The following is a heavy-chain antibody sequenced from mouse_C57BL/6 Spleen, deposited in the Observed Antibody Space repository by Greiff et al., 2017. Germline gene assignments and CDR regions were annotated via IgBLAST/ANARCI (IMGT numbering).Heavy chain of an antibody. J-gene: IGHJ4*01. D-gene: IGHD1-1*01. V-gene: IGHV5-6*01. Sequence: EVKLMESGGDLVKPGGSLKLSCAASGFTFSSYGMSWVRQTPDKRLEWVATISSGGSYPYYPDSVKGRFTISRDNAKNTLYLQMSSLKSEDTAMYYCARHYGSITYYAMDYWGQGTSVTVSS. CDR1: GFTFSSYG. CDR3: ARHYGSITYYAMDY. CDR2: ISSGGSYP.